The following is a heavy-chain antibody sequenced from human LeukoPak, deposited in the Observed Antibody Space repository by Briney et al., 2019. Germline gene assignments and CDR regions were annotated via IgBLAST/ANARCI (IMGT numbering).Heavy chain of an antibody. CDR1: GGSFSGYY. CDR3: ARVGTMVRGAPDGMDV. CDR2: INHSGST. V-gene: IGHV4-34*01. D-gene: IGHD3-10*01. Sequence: SETLSLTCAVYGGSFSGYYWSWIRQPPGKGLEWIGEINHSGSTNCNPSLKSRVTISVDTSKNQFSLKLSSVTAADTAVYYCARVGTMVRGAPDGMDVWGKGTTVTVSS. J-gene: IGHJ6*04.